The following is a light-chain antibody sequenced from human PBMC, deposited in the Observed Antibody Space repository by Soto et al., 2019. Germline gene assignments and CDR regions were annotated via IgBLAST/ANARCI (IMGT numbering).Light chain of an antibody. CDR1: SSDVGGYNY. Sequence: QSVLTQPASVSGSPGQSITISCTGTSSDVGGYNYVSWYQQHPGKAPKLMIYDVSNRPSGVSNRFSGSKSANTASLTISGRQAEDEADDYGSSYTGSSTYVVFGGGTKVTVL. V-gene: IGLV2-14*01. J-gene: IGLJ2*01. CDR3: SSYTGSSTYVV. CDR2: DVS.